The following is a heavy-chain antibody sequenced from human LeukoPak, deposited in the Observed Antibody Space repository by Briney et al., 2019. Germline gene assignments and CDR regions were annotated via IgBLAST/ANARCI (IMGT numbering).Heavy chain of an antibody. CDR2: ISSSGSTI. CDR1: GFTFSSYE. J-gene: IGHJ4*02. D-gene: IGHD1-26*01. CDR3: ARDSARYYFDY. Sequence: GGSLRLSCAASGFTFSSYEMNWVRQAPGKGLEWVSYISSSGSTIYYADSVKGRFTISRDNAKNSLYLQMNSLRAEDTAVYYCARDSARYYFDYWGQGTLVTVSS. V-gene: IGHV3-48*03.